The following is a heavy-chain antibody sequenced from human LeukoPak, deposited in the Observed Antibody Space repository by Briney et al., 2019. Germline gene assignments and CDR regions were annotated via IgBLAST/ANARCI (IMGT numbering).Heavy chain of an antibody. Sequence: SETLSLTCAVYGGSFSGYYWSWIRQPPGKGLEWIGEINHSGSTNYNPSLKSRVTISVDTSKNQFSLKLSSVTAADTAVYYCARGGVVAVPAAKRYFQHWGQGTLVTVSS. CDR3: ARGGVVAVPAAKRYFQH. D-gene: IGHD2-2*01. V-gene: IGHV4-34*01. CDR1: GGSFSGYY. CDR2: INHSGST. J-gene: IGHJ1*01.